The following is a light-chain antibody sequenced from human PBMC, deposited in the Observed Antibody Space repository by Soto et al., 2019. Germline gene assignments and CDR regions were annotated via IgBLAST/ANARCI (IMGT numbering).Light chain of an antibody. CDR2: GAS. J-gene: IGKJ1*01. Sequence: EVVLAQSPGTLSLSPGERATLSCRASQTVGTTYLAWYQHKPGQAPRLLIYGASTRATGIPDRFSGSRSGTDFTLTISRLEPEDCAVYFCQLYGSSRWTFGQGTKVEFK. V-gene: IGKV3-20*01. CDR1: QTVGTTY. CDR3: QLYGSSRWT.